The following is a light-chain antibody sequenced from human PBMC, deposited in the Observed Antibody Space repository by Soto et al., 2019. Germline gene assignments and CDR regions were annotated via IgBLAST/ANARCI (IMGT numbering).Light chain of an antibody. J-gene: IGKJ2*01. CDR1: QSVSSGY. V-gene: IGKV3-20*01. CDR2: GAS. Sequence: EIVLTQSPGTLSLSPGERATRSCRASQSVSSGYLAWYQQKPGHAPRLLIYGASSRATGIPDRFSGSGSGTDFTLTISRLEPEDFAVYYCQQYGSSPPYTFGQGTKLEIK. CDR3: QQYGSSPPYT.